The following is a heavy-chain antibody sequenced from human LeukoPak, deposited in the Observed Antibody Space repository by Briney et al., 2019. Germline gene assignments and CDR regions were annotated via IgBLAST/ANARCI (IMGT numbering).Heavy chain of an antibody. CDR1: GGSISSYY. D-gene: IGHD3-10*01. CDR2: IYYSGST. V-gene: IGHV4-59*01. Sequence: SETLSLTCTVSGGSISSYYWSWLRQPPGKGLEWIGYIYYSGSTNYSPSLKSRVTISVDTSKNQFSLKLSSVTAADTAVYYCARAAVYYYGSGSYYIDYFDYWGQGTLVTVSS. CDR3: ARAAVYYYGSGSYYIDYFDY. J-gene: IGHJ4*02.